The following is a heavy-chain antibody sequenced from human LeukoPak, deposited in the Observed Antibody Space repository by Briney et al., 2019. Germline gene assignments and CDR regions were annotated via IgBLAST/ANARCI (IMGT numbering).Heavy chain of an antibody. J-gene: IGHJ3*02. Sequence: GASVEVSCKASGYTFTSYGISWVRQAPGQGLEWMGWISAYNGNTNYAQKLQGRVTMTTDTSTSTAYMELRSLRSDDTAVYYCARAPRIAAVSGYAFDIWGQGTMVTVSS. V-gene: IGHV1-18*01. CDR2: ISAYNGNT. CDR1: GYTFTSYG. D-gene: IGHD6-13*01. CDR3: ARAPRIAAVSGYAFDI.